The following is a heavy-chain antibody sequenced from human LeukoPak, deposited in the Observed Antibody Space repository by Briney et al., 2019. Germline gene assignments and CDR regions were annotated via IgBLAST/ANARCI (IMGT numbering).Heavy chain of an antibody. J-gene: IGHJ4*02. CDR1: GGSLTTHY. CDR3: ARRGAPSKFYYFDS. V-gene: IGHV4-59*08. CDR2: VSKTGNT. D-gene: IGHD1-26*01. Sequence: SETLSLTCTVSGGSLTTHYWAWIRQPPGKGLEWIGFVSKTGNTNYNPSLKSRATISVGTSKNTFSLKLSSVTAADTAVYFCARRGAPSKFYYFDSWGQGTLVTVSS.